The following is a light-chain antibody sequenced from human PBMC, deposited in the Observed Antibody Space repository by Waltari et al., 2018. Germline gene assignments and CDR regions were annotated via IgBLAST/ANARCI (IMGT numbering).Light chain of an antibody. Sequence: DIQMTQSPSSLSASVGGTITITCRASQAITTSLAWYQQTPGKAPKLLLYGASRVQTGVPSRFSGSGSGADFTLTITSLQPEDFATYYCQQYYRTSLTFGPGTKVDI. J-gene: IGKJ3*01. V-gene: IGKV1-NL1*01. CDR1: QAITTS. CDR3: QQYYRTSLT. CDR2: GAS.